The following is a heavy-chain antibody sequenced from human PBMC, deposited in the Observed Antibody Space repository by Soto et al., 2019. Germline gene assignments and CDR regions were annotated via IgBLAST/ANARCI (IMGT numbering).Heavy chain of an antibody. CDR1: GFTFSSYA. CDR3: ARDLGLCIASAGTLGVLDY. CDR2: ISYDGSNK. V-gene: IGHV3-30*04. Sequence: GGSMRLSCAASGFTFSSYAMHWVRQAPGKGLEWVAVISYDGSNKYYADSVKGRFTISRDNSKNTLYLQMNSLRAEDTAVYYCARDLGLCIASAGTLGVLDYWGQGTLFTVSS. D-gene: IGHD6-13*01. J-gene: IGHJ4*02.